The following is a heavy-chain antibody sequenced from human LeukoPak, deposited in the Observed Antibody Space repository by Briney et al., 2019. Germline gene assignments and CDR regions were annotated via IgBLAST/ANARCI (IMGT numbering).Heavy chain of an antibody. CDR1: GFTFSSYE. D-gene: IGHD3-10*01. J-gene: IGHJ5*02. Sequence: PGGSLRLSCAASGFTFSSYEMNWVRQAPGKGLEWVSYISSSGSTIYNADSVKGRFTISRDNAKNSLYLQMNSLRAEDTAVYYCASWLSADVWFGELGNWFDPWGQGTLVTVSS. CDR3: ASWLSADVWFGELGNWFDP. V-gene: IGHV3-48*03. CDR2: ISSSGSTI.